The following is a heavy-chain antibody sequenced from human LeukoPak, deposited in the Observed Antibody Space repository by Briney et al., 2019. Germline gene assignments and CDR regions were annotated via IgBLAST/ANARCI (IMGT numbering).Heavy chain of an antibody. V-gene: IGHV4-39*07. CDR3: AREMGQWLVH. CDR2: IYYSGST. D-gene: IGHD6-19*01. J-gene: IGHJ4*02. Sequence: PSETLSLTCTVSGGSISSSSYYWGWVRQPPGKGLEWIGSIYYSGSTYYNPSLKSRVTISVDTSKNQFSLKLSSVTAADTAVYYCAREMGQWLVHWGQGTLVTVSS. CDR1: GGSISSSSYY.